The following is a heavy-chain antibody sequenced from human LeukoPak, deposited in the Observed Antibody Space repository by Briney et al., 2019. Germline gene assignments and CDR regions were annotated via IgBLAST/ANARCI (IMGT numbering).Heavy chain of an antibody. CDR1: GGSISSGSYY. CDR2: IYTSGST. J-gene: IGHJ5*02. Sequence: SETLSLTCTVSGGSISSGSYYWSWIRQPAGKGLEWIGRIYTSGSTNYNPSLKSRVTISVDTSKNQFSLKLSSVTAADTAVYYCARDNIVGATNWFDPWGQGTLVTVSS. V-gene: IGHV4-61*02. D-gene: IGHD1-26*01. CDR3: ARDNIVGATNWFDP.